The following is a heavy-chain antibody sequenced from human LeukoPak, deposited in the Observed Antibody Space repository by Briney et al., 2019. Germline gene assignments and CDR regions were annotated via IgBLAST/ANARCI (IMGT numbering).Heavy chain of an antibody. CDR2: ISSDGTNK. CDR1: RFTFRNYA. J-gene: IGHJ5*02. Sequence: GGSLRLSCAASRFTFRNYAMHWVRQAPGKGLEWVAVISSDGTNKDYADSVKGRVIISRDNSKNILFLQMNSLRPEDTAVYYCAKDWSGDYNWSDPWGQGTLVTVSS. D-gene: IGHD3-3*01. V-gene: IGHV3-30*04. CDR3: AKDWSGDYNWSDP.